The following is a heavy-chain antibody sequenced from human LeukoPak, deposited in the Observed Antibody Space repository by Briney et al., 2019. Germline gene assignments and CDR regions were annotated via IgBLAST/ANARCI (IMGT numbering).Heavy chain of an antibody. D-gene: IGHD3-22*01. Sequence: GRSLRLSCAASGFTFDDYAMHWVRQAPGKGLEWVSGISWNSGSIGYADSVKGRFTISRDNAKNSLYLQMNSLRAEDTALYYCAKDVPLGMGITMISWGQGTLVTVSS. V-gene: IGHV3-9*01. CDR1: GFTFDDYA. J-gene: IGHJ5*02. CDR3: AKDVPLGMGITMIS. CDR2: ISWNSGSI.